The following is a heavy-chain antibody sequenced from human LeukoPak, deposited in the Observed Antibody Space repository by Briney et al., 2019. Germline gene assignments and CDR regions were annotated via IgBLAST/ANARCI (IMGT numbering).Heavy chain of an antibody. D-gene: IGHD6-6*01. CDR1: GGSISSYY. J-gene: IGHJ4*02. CDR2: IYTSGST. Sequence: SETLSLTXTVSGGSISSYYWSWIRRPAGKGLEWIGRIYTSGSTNYNPSLKSRVTMSVDTSKNQFSLKLSSVTAADTAVYYCAREGYYSSSSPFDYWGQGTLVTVSS. CDR3: AREGYYSSSSPFDY. V-gene: IGHV4-4*07.